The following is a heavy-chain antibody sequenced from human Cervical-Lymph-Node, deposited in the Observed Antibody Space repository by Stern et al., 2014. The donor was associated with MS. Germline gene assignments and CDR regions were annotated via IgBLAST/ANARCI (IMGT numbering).Heavy chain of an antibody. D-gene: IGHD3-9*01. CDR1: GYTFTSYA. Sequence: QDPLVQSGAEVKKPGASVKVSSKASGYTFTSYAMHWVRQAPGQRLEWMGWINAGNGNTKYSQKCQGRVTITRDTSASTAYMELSRLRSEDTAVYYCARGTLRYFDWLPMYGMDVWGQGTTVTVSS. CDR3: ARGTLRYFDWLPMYGMDV. V-gene: IGHV1-3*01. J-gene: IGHJ6*02. CDR2: INAGNGNT.